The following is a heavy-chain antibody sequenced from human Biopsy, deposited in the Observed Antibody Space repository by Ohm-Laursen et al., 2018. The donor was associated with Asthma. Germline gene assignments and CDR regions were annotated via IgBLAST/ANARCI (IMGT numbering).Heavy chain of an antibody. Sequence: SLRLSCAASGFTFGNFWMSWVRQAPGKGLEWVSVIYNDGRAYYADSVKGRFTVSRDNSKNTLFLQMNSLRAEDTAVYYCTRTTTVTTTYAMDVWGRGTTVTVS. J-gene: IGHJ6*02. CDR3: TRTTTVTTTYAMDV. D-gene: IGHD4-17*01. CDR1: GFTFGNFW. CDR2: IYNDGRA. V-gene: IGHV3-53*01.